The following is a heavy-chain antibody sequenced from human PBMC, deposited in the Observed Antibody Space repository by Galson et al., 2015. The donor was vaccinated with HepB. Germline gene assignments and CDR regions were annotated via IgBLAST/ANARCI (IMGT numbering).Heavy chain of an antibody. CDR1: GFTVSSNY. J-gene: IGHJ3*01. CDR3: TTDRVGCSGPGCYNAFDL. D-gene: IGHD2-15*01. V-gene: IGHV3-66*01. Sequence: SLRLSCAASGFTVSSNYMSWVRQAPGKGLEWVSVIYSGGSTYYADSVKGRLTISRDNSKNTLYLQMNSLRAEDTAVYYCTTDRVGCSGPGCYNAFDLWGQGTMVTVSS. CDR2: IYSGGST.